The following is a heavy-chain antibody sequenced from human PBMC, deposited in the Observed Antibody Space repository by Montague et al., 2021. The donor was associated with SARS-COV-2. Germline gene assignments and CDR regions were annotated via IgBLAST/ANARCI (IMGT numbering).Heavy chain of an antibody. D-gene: IGHD6-13*01. J-gene: IGHJ6*02. CDR2: IYYSGST. CDR3: ARVGRQQLVRLSGMDV. V-gene: IGHV4-39*07. Sequence: SETLSLTCTVSGGSISSSSYDWGWMRQPPGKGLEWNVSIYYSGSTYYXXXLKIRVTISVDTSKNQFSLKLSSVTAADTAVYYCARVGRQQLVRLSGMDVWGQGTTVTVSS. CDR1: GGSISSSSYD.